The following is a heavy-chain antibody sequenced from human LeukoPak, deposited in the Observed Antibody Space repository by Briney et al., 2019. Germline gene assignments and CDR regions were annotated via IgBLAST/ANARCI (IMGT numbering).Heavy chain of an antibody. Sequence: GGSLRLSCAASGFTFSSYWMSWVRQAPGKGLEWVANIKQDGSEKYYVDSVKGRFTISRNNAKNSLYLQMNSLRAEDTAVYYCARSEQRLVQDFDYWGQGTLVTVSS. V-gene: IGHV3-7*01. CDR2: IKQDGSEK. J-gene: IGHJ4*02. CDR1: GFTFSSYW. D-gene: IGHD6-19*01. CDR3: ARSEQRLVQDFDY.